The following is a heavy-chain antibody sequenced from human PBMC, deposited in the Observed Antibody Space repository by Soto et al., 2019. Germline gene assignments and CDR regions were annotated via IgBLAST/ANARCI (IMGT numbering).Heavy chain of an antibody. Sequence: VGSLRLSCAASGFTVSSNYMSWFRQAPVKGLEWVSVIYSGGSTYYADSVKGRFTISRDNSKNTLYLQMNSLRAEDTAVYYCARSQTYYYDSSGYDYWGQGTLVTSPQ. CDR1: GFTVSSNY. V-gene: IGHV3-53*01. D-gene: IGHD3-22*01. CDR3: ARSQTYYYDSSGYDY. CDR2: IYSGGST. J-gene: IGHJ4*02.